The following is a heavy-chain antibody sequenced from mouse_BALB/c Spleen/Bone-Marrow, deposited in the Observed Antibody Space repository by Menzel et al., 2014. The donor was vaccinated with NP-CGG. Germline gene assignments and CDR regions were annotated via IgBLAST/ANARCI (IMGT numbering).Heavy chain of an antibody. CDR2: INPSNGGT. CDR1: GYAFTSYY. Sequence: QVQLQQSGAELVKPGASVKLSCKASGYAFTSYYMYWVKQRPGQGLEWIGEINPSNGGTNFNEKFKNKATLTVDKSSSTAYMQLSSLIFEDSAVYYCTRSKGNWFAYWGQGTLVTVSA. J-gene: IGHJ3*01. D-gene: IGHD2-1*01. CDR3: TRSKGNWFAY. V-gene: IGHV1S81*02.